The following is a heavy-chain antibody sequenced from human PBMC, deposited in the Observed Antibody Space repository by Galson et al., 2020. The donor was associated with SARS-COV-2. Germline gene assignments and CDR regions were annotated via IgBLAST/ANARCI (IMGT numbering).Heavy chain of an antibody. Sequence: SETLSLTCTVSGGSISSSSYYWGWIRQPPGKGLEWIGSIYYSGSTYCNPSLKSRVTISVDTSKNQFSLKLSSVTAADTAVYYCARTTIFGVVDRFDYWGQGTLVTVSS. CDR2: IYYSGST. CDR3: ARTTIFGVVDRFDY. D-gene: IGHD3-3*01. V-gene: IGHV4-39*01. CDR1: GGSISSSSYY. J-gene: IGHJ4*02.